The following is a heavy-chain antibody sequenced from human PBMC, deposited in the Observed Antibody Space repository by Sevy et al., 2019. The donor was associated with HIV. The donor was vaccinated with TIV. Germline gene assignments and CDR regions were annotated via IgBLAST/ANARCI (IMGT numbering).Heavy chain of an antibody. D-gene: IGHD6-6*01. V-gene: IGHV4-61*01. Sequence: SETLSLTCSVSGASVSSGSFSWTWIRQAPGKGLEWIGYIYYSGSTNYNPSLKSRVTFSVDTSKNQFSLKLRSVTAADTAVYYCARDQAESSSTGGLDSWGPGALVTVSS. CDR1: GASVSSGSFS. CDR3: ARDQAESSSTGGLDS. J-gene: IGHJ4*02. CDR2: IYYSGST.